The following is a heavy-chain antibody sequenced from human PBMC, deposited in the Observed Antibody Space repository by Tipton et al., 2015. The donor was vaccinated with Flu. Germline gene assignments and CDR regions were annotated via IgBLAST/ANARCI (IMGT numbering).Heavy chain of an antibody. CDR3: ARVRNYYDSSGYYYAFDY. CDR2: IYTSGST. CDR1: GGSISSGSYY. V-gene: IGHV4-61*02. Sequence: TLSLTCTVSGGSISSGSYYWSWIRQPAGKGLEWIGRIYTSGSTNYNPSLKSRVTISVDTSKNQFSLKLSSMTAADTAVYYCARVRNYYDSSGYYYAFDYWGQGTLVTVSS. D-gene: IGHD3-22*01. J-gene: IGHJ4*02.